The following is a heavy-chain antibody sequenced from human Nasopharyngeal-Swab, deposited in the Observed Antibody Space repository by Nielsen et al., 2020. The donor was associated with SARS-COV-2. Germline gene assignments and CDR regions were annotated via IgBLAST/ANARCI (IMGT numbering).Heavy chain of an antibody. CDR3: ATSGDIVVVPAAIPGGSDYYYYMDV. CDR1: GYTFTSYD. Sequence: ASVKVSCKASGYTFTSYDINWVRQATGQGLEWMGWMNPNSGNTGYAQKFQGRVTMTRNTSISTAYMELSSLRSEDTAVYYCATSGDIVVVPAAIPGGSDYYYYMDVWGKGTTVTVSS. J-gene: IGHJ6*03. D-gene: IGHD2-2*02. V-gene: IGHV1-8*01. CDR2: MNPNSGNT.